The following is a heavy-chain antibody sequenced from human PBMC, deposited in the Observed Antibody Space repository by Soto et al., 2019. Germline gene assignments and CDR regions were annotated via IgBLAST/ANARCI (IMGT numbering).Heavy chain of an antibody. CDR3: ARRATVVNHNYYYGMDV. V-gene: IGHV4-39*01. J-gene: IGHJ6*02. CDR2: IYYSGST. D-gene: IGHD4-17*01. Sequence: SGTLSPTCSVICYSIFSSSYYWGWISALLGMWLEWIGSIYYSGSTYYNPSLKSRVAISVDTSKNQFSLKLSSVTAAYTAVYYCARRATVVNHNYYYGMDVWGQGTTVT. CDR1: CYSIFSSSYY.